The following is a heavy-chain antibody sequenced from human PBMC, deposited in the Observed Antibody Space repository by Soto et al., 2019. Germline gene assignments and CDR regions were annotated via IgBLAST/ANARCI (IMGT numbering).Heavy chain of an antibody. CDR1: GFTFSSYG. V-gene: IGHV3-33*01. CDR3: ARDRSGSYLGYFDY. Sequence: QVQLVESGGGVVQPGRSLRLSCAASGFTFSSYGMHWVRQAPGKGLERVAVIWYDGSNKYYADSVKGRFTISRDNSKQTLDLPMDSLRAEDTAVYYCARDRSGSYLGYFDYWGEGTLVTVSS. CDR2: IWYDGSNK. D-gene: IGHD1-26*01. J-gene: IGHJ4*02.